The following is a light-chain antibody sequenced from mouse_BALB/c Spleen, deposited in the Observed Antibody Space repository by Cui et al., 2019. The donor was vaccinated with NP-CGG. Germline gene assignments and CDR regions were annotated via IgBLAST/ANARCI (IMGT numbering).Light chain of an antibody. CDR1: TGAVTTSNY. J-gene: IGLJ1*01. Sequence: QAVVTQEHALTTSPGETVTLTCRSSTGAVTTSNYANWVQEKPDHLFTGLIGGTNNRAPGVPARFSGSLIGDKAALTITGAQTEDEAMYFCALWYSNHWVFGGGTKLTVL. CDR2: GTN. CDR3: ALWYSNHWV. V-gene: IGLV1*01.